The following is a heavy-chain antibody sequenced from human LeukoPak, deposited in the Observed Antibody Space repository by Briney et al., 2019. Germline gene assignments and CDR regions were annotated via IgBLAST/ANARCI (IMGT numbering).Heavy chain of an antibody. CDR3: ARDSHIAAAGTFDY. CDR2: IYYSGST. D-gene: IGHD6-13*01. Sequence: TLSLTCTVSGGSISSGGYYWSWIRQHPGKGLEWIGYIYYSGSTYYNPSLKSRVTISVDTSKNQFSLKLSSVTAADTAVYYCARDSHIAAAGTFDYWGQGTLVIVSS. V-gene: IGHV4-31*03. CDR1: GGSISSGGYY. J-gene: IGHJ4*02.